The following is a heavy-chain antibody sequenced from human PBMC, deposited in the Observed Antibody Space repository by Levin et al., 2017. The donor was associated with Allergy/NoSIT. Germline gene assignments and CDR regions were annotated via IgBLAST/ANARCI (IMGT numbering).Heavy chain of an antibody. V-gene: IGHV3-23*01. Sequence: GGSLRLSCAASGFTFSNYAMSWVRQAPGKGLEWVSAINDSGGSTFYADSVKGRFTISRDNSKNTLYLQMNSLRAEDTAVYYCAKVPLVGATSTLDYWGQGTLVTVSS. D-gene: IGHD1-26*01. CDR1: GFTFSNYA. CDR3: AKVPLVGATSTLDY. J-gene: IGHJ4*02. CDR2: INDSGGST.